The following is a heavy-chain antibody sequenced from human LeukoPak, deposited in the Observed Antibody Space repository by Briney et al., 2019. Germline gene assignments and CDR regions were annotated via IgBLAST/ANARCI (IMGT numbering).Heavy chain of an antibody. CDR1: GFTFSSIW. V-gene: IGHV3-7*02. CDR2: IKHDGSET. CDR3: AKNGGPHGMDV. D-gene: IGHD3-16*01. Sequence: GGSLRLSCATSGFTFSSIWMSWVRQAPGKGLEWVANIKHDGSETNYVDSVKGRFTISRDNAKNSLRLQMNSLRVEDTAVYYCAKNGGPHGMDVWGQGTTVTVSS. J-gene: IGHJ6*02.